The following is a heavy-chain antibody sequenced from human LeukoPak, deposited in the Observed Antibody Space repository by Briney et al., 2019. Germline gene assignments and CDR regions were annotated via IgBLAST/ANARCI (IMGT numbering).Heavy chain of an antibody. CDR1: GFTFSSYA. D-gene: IGHD3-9*01. Sequence: GGSLRLSCAASGFTFSSYAMSWVRQAPGKGLEWVSAISGSGGSTYYADSVKGRFTISRDNAKNSLYLQMNSLRAEDTAVYYCASSWVFFDILTGYSRDYWGQGTLVTVSS. J-gene: IGHJ4*02. V-gene: IGHV3-23*01. CDR2: ISGSGGST. CDR3: ASSWVFFDILTGYSRDY.